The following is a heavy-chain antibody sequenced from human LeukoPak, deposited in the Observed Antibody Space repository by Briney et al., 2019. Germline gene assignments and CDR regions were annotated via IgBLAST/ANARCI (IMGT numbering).Heavy chain of an antibody. J-gene: IGHJ4*02. CDR3: ANPQRGSNNWNYF. D-gene: IGHD1-7*01. CDR1: GGSISSYY. Sequence: SETLSLTCTVSGGSISSYYWSWIRQPPGKGLEWIGYIYYSGSTNYNPSLKSRVTISVDASKNQFSLKLSSVTAADTAVYYCANPQRGSNNWNYFWGQGTLVTVSS. V-gene: IGHV4-59*08. CDR2: IYYSGST.